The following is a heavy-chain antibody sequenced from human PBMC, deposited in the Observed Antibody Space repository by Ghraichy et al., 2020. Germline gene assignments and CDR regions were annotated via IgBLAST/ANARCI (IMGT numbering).Heavy chain of an antibody. CDR3: ARAYLGQWHGGY. D-gene: IGHD6-19*01. Sequence: GGSLRLSCAASGFTFSSYGMHWVRQAPGKGLEWVAVIWYDGSNKYYADSVKGRFTISRDNSKNTLYLQMNSLRAEDTAVYYCARAYLGQWHGGYWGQETLVTVSS. CDR1: GFTFSSYG. V-gene: IGHV3-33*01. J-gene: IGHJ4*02. CDR2: IWYDGSNK.